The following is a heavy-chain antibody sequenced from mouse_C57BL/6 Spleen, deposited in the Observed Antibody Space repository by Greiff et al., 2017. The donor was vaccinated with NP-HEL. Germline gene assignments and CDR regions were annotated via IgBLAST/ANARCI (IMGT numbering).Heavy chain of an antibody. Sequence: EVQLQQSGPELVKPGASVTIPCKASGYTFTDYNMDWVKQSHGKSLEWIGDINPNNGGTIYNQKFKGKATLTVDKSSSTAYMERRILTSEDTAVYDCARPLDSSGWAWFAYWGQGTLVTVSA. CDR1: GYTFTDYN. D-gene: IGHD3-2*02. CDR3: ARPLDSSGWAWFAY. J-gene: IGHJ3*01. CDR2: INPNNGGT. V-gene: IGHV1-18*01.